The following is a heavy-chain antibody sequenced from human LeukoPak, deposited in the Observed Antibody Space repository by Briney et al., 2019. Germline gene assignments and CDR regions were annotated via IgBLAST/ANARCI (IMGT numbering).Heavy chain of an antibody. CDR3: ARRGRNSSVGQDYL. D-gene: IGHD6-25*01. Sequence: PSETLSLTCTVSGGSISSYYWSWIRQPPGKGLEWIANIYHTGSTNYNPSLSSRVTISIDTAKNQFSLKLTSVTAADTAVYYCARRGRNSSVGQDYLWGQGTLVTVSS. J-gene: IGHJ4*02. CDR2: IYHTGST. CDR1: GGSISSYY. V-gene: IGHV4-59*01.